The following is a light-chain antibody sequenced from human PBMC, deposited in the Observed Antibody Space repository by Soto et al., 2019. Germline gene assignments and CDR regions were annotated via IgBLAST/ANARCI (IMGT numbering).Light chain of an antibody. Sequence: DIQMTQSPSSLSASVGDRVAITCRASQSINNYLNWYQQKPGKAPKLLIYAASSLQGGVPSRFSGSGSGTDFTLTISSLQPDDFATYYCQQSFRKLPWTFGQGTKVEIK. V-gene: IGKV1-39*01. CDR2: AAS. J-gene: IGKJ1*01. CDR3: QQSFRKLPWT. CDR1: QSINNY.